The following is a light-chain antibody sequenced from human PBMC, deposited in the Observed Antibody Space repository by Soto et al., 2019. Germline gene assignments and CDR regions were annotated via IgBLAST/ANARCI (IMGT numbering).Light chain of an antibody. Sequence: QSALTQPRSVSGSPGQSVTISCTGTSSDVGGYNYVSWYQQHPGKAPKLMIYDVSKRPSGVPDRFSGSKSGNTASLTISGLQAEDEAEYYCCSYAGSYTFSVVFGGGTKLTV. J-gene: IGLJ2*01. CDR3: CSYAGSYTFSVV. V-gene: IGLV2-11*01. CDR1: SSDVGGYNY. CDR2: DVS.